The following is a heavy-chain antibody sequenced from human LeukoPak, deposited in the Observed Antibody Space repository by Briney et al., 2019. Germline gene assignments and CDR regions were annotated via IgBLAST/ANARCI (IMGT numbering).Heavy chain of an antibody. J-gene: IGHJ3*02. Sequence: GGSLRLSCAASGFTFSDYYMSWIRQAPGKGLEWVSYISSSGSTIYYADSVKGRFTISRDNSKNTLYLQMNSLRAEDTAVYYCARETLGTYYDFWSGYYSSAFDIWGQGTMVTVSS. D-gene: IGHD3-3*01. V-gene: IGHV3-11*04. CDR1: GFTFSDYY. CDR2: ISSSGSTI. CDR3: ARETLGTYYDFWSGYYSSAFDI.